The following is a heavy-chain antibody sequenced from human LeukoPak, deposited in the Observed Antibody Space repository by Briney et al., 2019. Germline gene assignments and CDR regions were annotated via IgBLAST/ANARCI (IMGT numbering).Heavy chain of an antibody. CDR2: ISGSGGST. Sequence: SGGSLRLSCAASGFTFSSYAMSWVRQAPGKGLEWVSAISGSGGSTYYADSVKGRFTISRDNSKNTLYLQMNSLRAEDTAVYYCANPYPAWELLGTYPTWGQGTLVTVSS. CDR1: GFTFSSYA. D-gene: IGHD1-26*01. V-gene: IGHV3-23*01. CDR3: ANPYPAWELLGTYPT. J-gene: IGHJ5*02.